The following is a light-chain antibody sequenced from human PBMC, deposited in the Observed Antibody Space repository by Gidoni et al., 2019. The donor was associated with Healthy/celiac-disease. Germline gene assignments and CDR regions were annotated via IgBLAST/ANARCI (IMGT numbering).Light chain of an antibody. V-gene: IGKV3-11*01. J-gene: IGKJ2*01. CDR2: DAS. Sequence: DIVFIPSPATLSLSPGERSTISCRASPRVSSYLAWYQQKPGQAPRLHIYDASNRATGLPARFSGSGSGTDFTITISSLEPEDFAVYYWQQRSNWPYTFGQGTKLEIK. CDR1: PRVSSY. CDR3: QQRSNWPYT.